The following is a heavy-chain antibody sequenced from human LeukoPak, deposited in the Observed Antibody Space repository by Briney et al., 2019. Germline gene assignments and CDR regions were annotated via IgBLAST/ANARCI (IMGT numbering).Heavy chain of an antibody. CDR3: ARGNMDIDISGYYCRSFDY. J-gene: IGHJ4*02. CDR1: GDSISNDGYF. D-gene: IGHD3-22*01. CDR2: FFSSGMT. Sequence: PSQTLSLACSVSGDSISNDGYFWAWIRQFPGKGLEWIGHFFSSGMTFSNPSLKSRLTISVDTSKNQLSLKLRSATAADTALYFCARGNMDIDISGYYCRSFDYWGQGIQVTVSS. V-gene: IGHV4-31*02.